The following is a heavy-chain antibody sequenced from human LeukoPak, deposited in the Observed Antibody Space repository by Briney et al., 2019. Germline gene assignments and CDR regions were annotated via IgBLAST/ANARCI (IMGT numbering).Heavy chain of an antibody. D-gene: IGHD4-17*01. CDR1: GGSISYYY. V-gene: IGHV4-59*01. Sequence: PSETLSLTRTVSGGSISYYYWSWIRQSPGKGLEWIGYIYYSGTTNYNPSLQSRVTISVDTSKNQFSLQLRSVTAADTAVYYCAREDPQTTVPEGMDVWGQGTTVTVSS. CDR3: AREDPQTTVPEGMDV. J-gene: IGHJ6*02. CDR2: IYYSGTT.